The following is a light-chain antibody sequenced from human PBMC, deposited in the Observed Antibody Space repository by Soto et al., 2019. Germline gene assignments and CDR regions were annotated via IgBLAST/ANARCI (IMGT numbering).Light chain of an antibody. CDR3: QAHDSTLAASV. J-gene: IGLJ3*02. Sequence: QSVLTQPPSVSEAPGQRVTISCTGSTSNIGAPRDVHWYQQLPGAAPKLLISNNYNRPSGVPDRFSGSRSGTSASLTITSLQPEDEAHYYCQAHDSTLAASVFGGGTKLTVL. V-gene: IGLV1-40*01. CDR1: TSNIGAPRD. CDR2: NNY.